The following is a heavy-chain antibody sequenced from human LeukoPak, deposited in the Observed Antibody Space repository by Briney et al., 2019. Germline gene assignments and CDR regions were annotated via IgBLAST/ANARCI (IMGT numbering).Heavy chain of an antibody. CDR2: TYYRSKWYN. Sequence: SQTLSLTCAISGDSVSSNSAAWNWIRQSPSRGLEWLGRTYYRSKWYNDYAVSVKSRITINPDTSKNQFSLQLNSVTPEDTAVYYCARDPLDYGGNSGPHDAFDIWGQGTMVTVSS. CDR1: GDSVSSNSAA. J-gene: IGHJ3*02. CDR3: ARDPLDYGGNSGPHDAFDI. V-gene: IGHV6-1*01. D-gene: IGHD4-23*01.